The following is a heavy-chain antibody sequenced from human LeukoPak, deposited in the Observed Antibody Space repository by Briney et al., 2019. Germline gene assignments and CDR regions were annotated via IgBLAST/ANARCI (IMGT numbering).Heavy chain of an antibody. CDR3: ARSGPDSSGYYYMRYYFDY. D-gene: IGHD3-22*01. CDR2: ISAYNGNT. CDR1: GYTFTSYA. V-gene: IGHV1-18*01. J-gene: IGHJ4*02. Sequence: GASVKVSCKASGYTFTSYAMHWVRQAPGQGLEWMGWISAYNGNTNYAQKLQGRVTMTTDTSTSTAYMELRSLRSDDTAVYYCARSGPDSSGYYYMRYYFDYWGQGTLVTVSS.